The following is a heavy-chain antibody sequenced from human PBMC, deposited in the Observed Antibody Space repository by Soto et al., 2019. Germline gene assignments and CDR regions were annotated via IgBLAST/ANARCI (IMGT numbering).Heavy chain of an antibody. V-gene: IGHV1-18*03. J-gene: IGHJ6*02. Sequence: QVQLVQSGAEVKKPGASVKVSCKASGYTFTSYGISWVRQAPGQGLEWMGWISAYNGNTTYAQKPHGRVTMPPDAPTSPANLALRSLRADAVAVYYCESAFCRDPIGRWFGELPSYGMDVWGQGTTVTVSS. CDR3: ESAFCRDPIGRWFGELPSYGMDV. CDR1: GYTFTSYG. D-gene: IGHD3-10*01. CDR2: ISAYNGNT.